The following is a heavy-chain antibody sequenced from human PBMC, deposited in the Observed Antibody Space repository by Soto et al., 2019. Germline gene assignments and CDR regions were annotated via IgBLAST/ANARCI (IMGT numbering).Heavy chain of an antibody. J-gene: IGHJ6*02. CDR2: IYHSGST. Sequence: SETLSLTCAVSSGSISSSNLWSWVRQPPGKGLEWIGEIYHSGSTNYNPSLKSRVTISVDTSKNQFSLKLSSVTAADTAVYYCASIGISSPTTYYYYGMDVWGQGTTVTVSS. CDR1: SGSISSSNL. CDR3: ASIGISSPTTYYYYGMDV. V-gene: IGHV4-4*02. D-gene: IGHD3-3*02.